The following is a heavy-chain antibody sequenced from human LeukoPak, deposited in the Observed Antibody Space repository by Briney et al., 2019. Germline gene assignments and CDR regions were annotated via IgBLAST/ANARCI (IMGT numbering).Heavy chain of an antibody. Sequence: SETLSLTCIVSGRSISSYYWSWVRQPPGKGLEWIGDIYYSGSTNYNPSLKSRVTISVDTSKNQFSLKLSSVTAADTAVYYCARAHLYDFRYWFDPWGQGTLVTVSS. V-gene: IGHV4-59*01. D-gene: IGHD3-3*01. CDR3: ARAHLYDFRYWFDP. CDR2: IYYSGST. J-gene: IGHJ5*02. CDR1: GRSISSYY.